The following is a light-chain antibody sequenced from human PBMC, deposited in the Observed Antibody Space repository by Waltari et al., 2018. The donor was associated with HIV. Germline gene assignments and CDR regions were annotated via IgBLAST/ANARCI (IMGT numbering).Light chain of an antibody. J-gene: IGKJ2*01. V-gene: IGKV1-39*01. CDR2: GTS. Sequence: VTITCRASESIISYLNWYHQSPGKAPTLLIFGTSTLQDGVPSRFSGSGSETEFALSIAGLQREDFGTYFCQQTFSPPRTFGPGT. CDR1: ESIISY. CDR3: QQTFSPPRT.